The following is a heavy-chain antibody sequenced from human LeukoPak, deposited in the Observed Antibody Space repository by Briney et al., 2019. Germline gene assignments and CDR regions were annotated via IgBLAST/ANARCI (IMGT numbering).Heavy chain of an antibody. D-gene: IGHD2-2*01. V-gene: IGHV3-48*03. J-gene: IGHJ4*02. CDR3: ARDLPGGTSCYDY. CDR2: ISSSGSTI. Sequence: GGSLRLSCAASGFTFSSYEMNWVRQAPGKGLEWVSYISSSGSTIYYADSVKGRFTISRDNAKNTLYLQMNSLRAEDTAVYYCARDLPGGTSCYDYWGQGTLVTVSS. CDR1: GFTFSSYE.